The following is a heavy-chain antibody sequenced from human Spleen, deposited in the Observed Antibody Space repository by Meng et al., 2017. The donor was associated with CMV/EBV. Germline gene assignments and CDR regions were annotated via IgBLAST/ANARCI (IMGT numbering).Heavy chain of an antibody. V-gene: IGHV1-69*05. Sequence: GGTFSRYAISWVRQGPGQGLEWMGGIIPIFGTANYAQKFQSRVTITTDESTSTAYMELSSLRSEDTAVYYCARDRRDGYNKPYYFDYWGQGTLVTVSS. CDR3: ARDRRDGYNKPYYFDY. CDR1: GGTFSRYA. D-gene: IGHD5-24*01. CDR2: IIPIFGTA. J-gene: IGHJ4*02.